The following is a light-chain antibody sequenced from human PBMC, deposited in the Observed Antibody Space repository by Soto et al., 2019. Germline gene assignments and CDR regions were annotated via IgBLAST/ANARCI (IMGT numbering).Light chain of an antibody. V-gene: IGKV3-11*01. CDR1: QSVDTM. CDR2: ETS. J-gene: IGKJ2*01. Sequence: EIVLTQSPASLSLSAGERVTLSCRASQSVDTMVAWYQQQVGRTPRLLIYETSNRATGVPGRFSGSGSGTGLTLTISRLEPEDFAVYFCQVRTDWPPFKYTFGQGTKLEV. CDR3: QVRTDWPPFKYT.